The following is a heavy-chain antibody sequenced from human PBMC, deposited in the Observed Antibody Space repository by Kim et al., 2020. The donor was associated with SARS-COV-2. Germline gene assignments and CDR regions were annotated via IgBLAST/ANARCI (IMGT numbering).Heavy chain of an antibody. CDR3: ARGIRDCSGGSCYYFDY. J-gene: IGHJ4*02. Sequence: SETLSLTCTVSGGSISSGGYYWSWIRQHPGKGLEWIGYIYYSGSTYYNPSLNSRVTISVDTSKNQFSLKLSSVTAADTAVYYCARGIRDCSGGSCYYFDYWGQGTLVTVSS. D-gene: IGHD2-15*01. CDR1: GGSISSGGYY. V-gene: IGHV4-31*03. CDR2: IYYSGST.